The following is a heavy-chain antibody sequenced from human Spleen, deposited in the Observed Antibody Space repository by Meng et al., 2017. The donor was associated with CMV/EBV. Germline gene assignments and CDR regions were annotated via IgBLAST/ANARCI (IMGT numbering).Heavy chain of an antibody. CDR2: INPSGGST. V-gene: IGHV1-46*01. D-gene: IGHD5-18*01. Sequence: ASVKVSCKASGYTFIGYYMHWVRQAPGQGLEWMGIINPSGGSTSYAQKFQGRVTMTRDTSTSTVYMELSSLRSEDTAVYYCARLGYSYGDDYWGQGTLVTVSS. CDR1: GYTFIGYY. CDR3: ARLGYSYGDDY. J-gene: IGHJ4*02.